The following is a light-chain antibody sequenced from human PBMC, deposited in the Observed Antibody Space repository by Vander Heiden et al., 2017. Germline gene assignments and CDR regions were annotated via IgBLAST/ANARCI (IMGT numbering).Light chain of an antibody. CDR2: AAS. Sequence: DIQMTQSPSSLSASVGDRVTITCRASQSISSYLNWYQQKPGKAPKLLIYAASSLQSGVPSRFSGSGSGTDFTLTMSSRQPEDFATYYCQQSYSTPPWTFGQGTKVEIK. V-gene: IGKV1-39*01. CDR1: QSISSY. CDR3: QQSYSTPPWT. J-gene: IGKJ1*01.